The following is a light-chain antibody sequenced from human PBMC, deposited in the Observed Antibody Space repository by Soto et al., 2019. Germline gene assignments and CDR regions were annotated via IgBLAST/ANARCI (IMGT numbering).Light chain of an antibody. V-gene: IGLV3-21*04. CDR3: QLWDGGSGHRV. J-gene: IGLJ2*01. Sequence: SYVLTQPPSVSVAPGKAAGITCGGNNIGSKSVHWYQQKPGQAPLLVIYYDRDRPSGIPERFSDSNSGNTATLTISRVEAGDEADYYCQLWDGGSGHRVFGGGTKVTVL. CDR1: NIGSKS. CDR2: YDR.